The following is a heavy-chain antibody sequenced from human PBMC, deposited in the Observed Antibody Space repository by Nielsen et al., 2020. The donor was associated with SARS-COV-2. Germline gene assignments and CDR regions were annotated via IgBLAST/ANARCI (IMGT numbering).Heavy chain of an antibody. CDR2: IFYRGNT. D-gene: IGHD5-24*01. CDR1: GGSISSGSHY. V-gene: IGHV4-61*01. CDR3: VSIDMATISVDY. J-gene: IGHJ4*02. Sequence: SETLSLTCIVSGGSISSGSHYWSWIRQPPGKGLEWIGYIFYRGNTNYNPSLKSRVTISVDTSKNQFSLKVNSVTAADTAVYYCVSIDMATISVDYWGRGTLVTVSP.